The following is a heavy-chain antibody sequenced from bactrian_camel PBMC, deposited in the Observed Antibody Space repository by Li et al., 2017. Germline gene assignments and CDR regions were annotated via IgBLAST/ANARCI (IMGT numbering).Heavy chain of an antibody. CDR1: GFQFADYP. CDR2: IAYDGWVS. D-gene: IGHD3*01. CDR3: AADMGPMGRGRVCSSYLYEYNY. Sequence: DVQLVESGGGLVEPGGSLRLSCSASGFQFADYPMSWVRQAPGKGLEWVAQIAYDGWVSRYHDSAKGRFTISRDNAKNMLYLQMSSLKPEDTAVYYCAADMGPMGRGRVCSSYLYEYNYWGQGTQVTVS. J-gene: IGHJ4*01. V-gene: IGHV3S42*01.